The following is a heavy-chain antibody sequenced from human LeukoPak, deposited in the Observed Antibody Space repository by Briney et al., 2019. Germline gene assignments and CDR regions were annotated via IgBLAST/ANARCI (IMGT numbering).Heavy chain of an antibody. CDR3: ARVNGRDGSGY. D-gene: IGHD5-24*01. Sequence: ASVKISCKASGYTFTSYDINWVRQAPGQGLEWMGWMNPNSGNTVYAQKFQGRVTITRNTSISTAYMELSSLRSEDTAVYYCARVNGRDGSGYWGQGTLVTVSS. CDR1: GYTFTSYD. V-gene: IGHV1-8*03. J-gene: IGHJ4*02. CDR2: MNPNSGNT.